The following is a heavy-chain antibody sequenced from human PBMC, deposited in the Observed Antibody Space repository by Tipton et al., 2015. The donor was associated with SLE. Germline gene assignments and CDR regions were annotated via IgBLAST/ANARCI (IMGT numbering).Heavy chain of an antibody. J-gene: IGHJ3*02. CDR1: GGSFSGYC. CDR2: INHSGST. Sequence: TLSLTCAVYGGSFSGYCWSWIRQPPGKGLEWIGEINHSGSTNYNPSLKSRVTISVDTSKNQFSLKLSSVTAADTAVYYCARRSIVVVIAIYDAFDIWGQGTMVTVSS. D-gene: IGHD2-21*01. V-gene: IGHV4-34*01. CDR3: ARRSIVVVIAIYDAFDI.